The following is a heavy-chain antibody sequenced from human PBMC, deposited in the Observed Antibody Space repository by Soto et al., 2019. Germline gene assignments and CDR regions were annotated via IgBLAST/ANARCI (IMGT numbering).Heavy chain of an antibody. D-gene: IGHD6-6*01. CDR1: GGSFSGYY. CDR3: ARGKRQLVRQVDYYYYMDV. J-gene: IGHJ6*03. V-gene: IGHV4-34*01. CDR2: INHSGST. Sequence: SETLSLTCAVYGGSFSGYYWIWIRQPPGKGLEWIGEINHSGSTNYNPSLKSRVTISVDTSKNQFSLKLSSVTAADTAVYYCARGKRQLVRQVDYYYYMDVWGKGTTVTVSS.